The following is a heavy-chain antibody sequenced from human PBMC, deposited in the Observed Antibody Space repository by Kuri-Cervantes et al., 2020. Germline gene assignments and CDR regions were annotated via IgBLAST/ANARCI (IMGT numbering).Heavy chain of an antibody. D-gene: IGHD1-26*01. J-gene: IGHJ3*02. CDR2: ISYDGSNK. Sequence: GESLKISCAASGFTFSSYAMHWVRQAPGKGLEWVAVISYDGSNKYYADSVKGRFTISRDNSKNTLYLQMNSLRAEDTAVYYCAKEVWYSGSSYAFDIWGQGTMVTVSS. V-gene: IGHV3-30-3*01. CDR3: AKEVWYSGSSYAFDI. CDR1: GFTFSSYA.